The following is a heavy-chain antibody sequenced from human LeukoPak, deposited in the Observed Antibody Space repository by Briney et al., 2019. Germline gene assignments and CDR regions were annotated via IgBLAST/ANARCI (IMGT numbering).Heavy chain of an antibody. V-gene: IGHV5-10-1*01. CDR1: GYSFTNYW. D-gene: IGHD4-17*01. J-gene: IGHJ4*02. Sequence: GESLTISFKGSGYSFTNYWISWVRQMPGKGLEWMGRIDPRDSYTKYSPSFEGHVTISVDRSISSAFLQWNSLKASDSAMYYCATGASKVTTDFANYWGQGTQVAVSS. CDR3: ATGASKVTTDFANY. CDR2: IDPRDSYT.